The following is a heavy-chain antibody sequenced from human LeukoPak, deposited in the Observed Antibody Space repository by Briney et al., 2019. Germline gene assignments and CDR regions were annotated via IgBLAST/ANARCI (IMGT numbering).Heavy chain of an antibody. CDR3: ARERGDYDSDNWFDS. CDR1: GASIGSYF. V-gene: IGHV4-59*01. J-gene: IGHJ5*01. Sequence: SETLFLTCTVSGASIGSYFWSWIRQPPGKGLEWIGYIYYGGGTYYNPSVESRITISVDTSKNRISLKLTSVTASDTAIYYWARERGDYDSDNWFDSWGQGTLVTVSS. D-gene: IGHD4-17*01. CDR2: IYYGGGT.